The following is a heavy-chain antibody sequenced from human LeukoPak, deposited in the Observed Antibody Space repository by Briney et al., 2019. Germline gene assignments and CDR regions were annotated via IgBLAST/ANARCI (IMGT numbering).Heavy chain of an antibody. CDR1: GFTFSSYS. CDR2: ISSSSSYI. CDR3: ARWGSLTLIDAFDI. J-gene: IGHJ3*02. V-gene: IGHV3-21*01. D-gene: IGHD3-9*01. Sequence: GGSLRLSCAASGFTFSSYSMNWVRQAPGKGLEWVSSISSSSSYIYYADSVKGRFTISRGNAKNSLHLQMNSLRAEDTAVYYCARWGSLTLIDAFDIWGQGTMVTVSS.